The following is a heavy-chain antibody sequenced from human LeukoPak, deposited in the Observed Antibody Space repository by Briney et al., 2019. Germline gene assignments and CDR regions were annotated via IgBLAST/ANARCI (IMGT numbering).Heavy chain of an antibody. CDR2: INHSGST. J-gene: IGHJ5*02. Sequence: SETLSLTCTVSGYSISSGYYWSWIRQPPGKGLEWIGEINHSGSTNYNPSLKSRVTISVDTSKNQFSLKLSSVTAADTAVYYCARHGLGAAGTRAWGQGTLVTVSS. CDR1: GYSISSGYY. CDR3: ARHGLGAAGTRA. V-gene: IGHV4-38-2*02. D-gene: IGHD6-13*01.